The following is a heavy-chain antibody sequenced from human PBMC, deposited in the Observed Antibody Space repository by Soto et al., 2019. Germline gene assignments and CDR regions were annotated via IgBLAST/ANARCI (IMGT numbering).Heavy chain of an antibody. D-gene: IGHD2-21*01. V-gene: IGHV4-31*03. Sequence: ASETLSLTCTVSGGSISSGGYYWNWIRQQPGKGLEWIGYIYYSGTTYYNPSLKSRVTISVDTSKNQFSLKLSSVTAADTAVYYCAASCVGCGGFNYYGMDVWGQGTTVTVSS. CDR3: AASCVGCGGFNYYGMDV. CDR2: IYYSGTT. CDR1: GGSISSGGYY. J-gene: IGHJ6*02.